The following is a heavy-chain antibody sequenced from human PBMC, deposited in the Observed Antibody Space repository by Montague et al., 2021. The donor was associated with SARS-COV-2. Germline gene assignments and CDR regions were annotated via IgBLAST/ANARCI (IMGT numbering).Heavy chain of an antibody. CDR1: GGSISSGGYY. Sequence: SETLSLTCTVSGGSISSGGYYWSWIRQHTGKGLEWIGYTYYSGSTSYDPSLQSRLTMTVDTSKNQFTLRLMSVTAADSDVYYCARVVRMIGGITHFDYWGQGLPVTVSS. V-gene: IGHV4-61*08. J-gene: IGHJ4*02. CDR3: ARVVRMIGGITHFDY. D-gene: IGHD2-21*01. CDR2: TYYSGST.